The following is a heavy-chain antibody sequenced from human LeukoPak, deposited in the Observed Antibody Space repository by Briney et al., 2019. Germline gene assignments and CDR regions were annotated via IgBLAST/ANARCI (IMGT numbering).Heavy chain of an antibody. CDR3: AKPSSSWYRDGFDY. D-gene: IGHD6-13*01. V-gene: IGHV3-23*01. J-gene: IGHJ4*02. CDR2: INGSGGST. Sequence: GGSLRLSCAASGFTFSSYAMSWVRQAPGKGLEWVSAINGSGGSTYYADSVKDRFTISRDNSKNTLYLQMNSLRAEDTAVYYCAKPSSSWYRDGFDYWGQGTLVTVSS. CDR1: GFTFSSYA.